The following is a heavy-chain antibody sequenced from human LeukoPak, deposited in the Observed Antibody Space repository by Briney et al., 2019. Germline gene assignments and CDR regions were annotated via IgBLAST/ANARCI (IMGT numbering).Heavy chain of an antibody. D-gene: IGHD3-22*01. Sequence: TGGSLRLSCAASGFTFSSYAMSWARQAPGKGLEWVSAISGSGGSTYYADSVKGRFTISRDNSKNTLYLQMNSLRAEDTAVYYCAKDRKTNYYDSSGYFDYWGQGTLVTVSS. CDR3: AKDRKTNYYDSSGYFDY. J-gene: IGHJ4*02. V-gene: IGHV3-23*01. CDR2: ISGSGGST. CDR1: GFTFSSYA.